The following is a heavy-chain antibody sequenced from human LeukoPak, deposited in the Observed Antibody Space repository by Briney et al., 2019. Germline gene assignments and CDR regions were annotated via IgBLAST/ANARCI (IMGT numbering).Heavy chain of an antibody. D-gene: IGHD2-2*02. Sequence: PSETLSLTCTVSGGSISSYCWSWIRQPPGKGLEWIGYIYYSGSTNYNPSLKSRVTISVDTSKNQFSLKLSSVTATDTAVYYCARDLGGYCSSTSCYTGHAFDIWGQGTMVTVSS. V-gene: IGHV4-59*01. CDR3: ARDLGGYCSSTSCYTGHAFDI. CDR2: IYYSGST. CDR1: GGSISSYC. J-gene: IGHJ3*02.